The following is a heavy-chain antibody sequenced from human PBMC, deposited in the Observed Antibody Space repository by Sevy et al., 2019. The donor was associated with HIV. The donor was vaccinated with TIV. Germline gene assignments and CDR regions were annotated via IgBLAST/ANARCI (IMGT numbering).Heavy chain of an antibody. D-gene: IGHD5-12*01. CDR3: AREGIIVAMIAVDY. CDR2: ISSSSSYI. CDR1: GFTFSSYS. V-gene: IGHV3-21*04. Sequence: GGSLRLSCAASGFTFSSYSMNWVRQAPGKGLEWVSSISSSSSYIYYADSVKGRFTISRDNAKNSLYLQMNSLRAEDTAVYYCAREGIIVAMIAVDYWGQGTLVTVSS. J-gene: IGHJ4*02.